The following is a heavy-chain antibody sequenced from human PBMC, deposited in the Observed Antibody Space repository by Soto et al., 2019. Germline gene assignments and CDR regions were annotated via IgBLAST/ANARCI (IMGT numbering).Heavy chain of an antibody. CDR2: ISSSSSYI. CDR1: GFTFSSYS. V-gene: IGHV3-21*01. Sequence: PGGSLRLSCAASGFTFSSYSMNWVRQAPGKGLEWVSSISSSSSYIYYADSVKGRFTISRDNAKNSLYLQMNSLRAGDTAVYYCARDLNYYDSSGTRGIDYWGQGTLVTVSS. D-gene: IGHD3-22*01. J-gene: IGHJ4*02. CDR3: ARDLNYYDSSGTRGIDY.